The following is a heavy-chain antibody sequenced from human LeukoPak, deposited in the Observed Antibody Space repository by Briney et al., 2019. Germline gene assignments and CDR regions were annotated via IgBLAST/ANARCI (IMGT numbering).Heavy chain of an antibody. V-gene: IGHV4-59*08. J-gene: IGHJ3*02. Sequence: PSETLSLTCSVSGGSISRHYWSWIRQPPGKGLEWIGYTSYSGSTKYNPSFQSRATISLDTSKTHFSLKLTSVTAADTAVYYCARLLNNDNSGDPDTFDMWGPGTMVTVSS. CDR2: TSYSGST. CDR3: ARLLNNDNSGDPDTFDM. CDR1: GGSISRHY. D-gene: IGHD3-22*01.